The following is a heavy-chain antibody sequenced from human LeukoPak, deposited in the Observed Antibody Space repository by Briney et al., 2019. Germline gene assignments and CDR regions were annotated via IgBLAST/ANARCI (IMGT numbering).Heavy chain of an antibody. V-gene: IGHV3-48*01. CDR3: ARRLIVVVPAAIGHYFGMDV. CDR1: GFTFSRYS. D-gene: IGHD2-2*01. J-gene: IGHJ6*02. Sequence: SGGSLRLSCAASGFTFSRYSINWVRQAPGKGLEWVSYISNSRSTIYYANSVKGRFTISRDNANNSLFLQMNSLRAEDTAVYYCARRLIVVVPAAIGHYFGMDVWGQGTTVTVSS. CDR2: ISNSRSTI.